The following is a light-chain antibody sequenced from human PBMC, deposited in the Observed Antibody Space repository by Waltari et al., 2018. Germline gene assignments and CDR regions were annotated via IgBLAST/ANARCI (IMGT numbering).Light chain of an antibody. Sequence: IVVTQSPDCLSVSLGEWATSTCPSGQSVLYSSNNKDYLAWYQQKPGQPPKLLFYWASTGESGVPDRFSGSGSGTDFTLTISSLQAEDVAVYYCQQYHSFPYTVGQGTKLEIK. CDR1: QSVLYSSNNKDY. J-gene: IGKJ2*01. V-gene: IGKV4-1*01. CDR2: WAS. CDR3: QQYHSFPYT.